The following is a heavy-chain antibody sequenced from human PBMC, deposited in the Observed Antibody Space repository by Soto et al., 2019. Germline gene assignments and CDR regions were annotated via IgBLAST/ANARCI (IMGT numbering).Heavy chain of an antibody. D-gene: IGHD1-26*01. J-gene: IGHJ4*02. Sequence: SETLSLTCAVYGGSFSGYYWSWIWQPPGKGLEWIGYIYYSGSTNYNPSLKSRVTISVDTSKNQFSLKLSSVTAADTAVYYCARVNSGSYYPFDYWGQGTLVTVSS. V-gene: IGHV4-59*01. CDR1: GGSFSGYY. CDR2: IYYSGST. CDR3: ARVNSGSYYPFDY.